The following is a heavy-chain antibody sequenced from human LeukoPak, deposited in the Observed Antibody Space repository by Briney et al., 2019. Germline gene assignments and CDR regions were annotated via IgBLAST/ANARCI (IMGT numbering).Heavy chain of an antibody. V-gene: IGHV4-59*08. CDR1: GGSISSYY. D-gene: IGHD6-19*01. J-gene: IGHJ4*02. CDR3: ARAYNSGWYVGY. CDR2: IYYSGST. Sequence: SETLSLTCTVSGGSISSYYWSWIRQPPGKGLEWIGCIYYSGSTDYNPSLKSRVTITVDTSKNQFSLKLSSVTAADTAVYYCARAYNSGWYVGYWGRGTLVTVSS.